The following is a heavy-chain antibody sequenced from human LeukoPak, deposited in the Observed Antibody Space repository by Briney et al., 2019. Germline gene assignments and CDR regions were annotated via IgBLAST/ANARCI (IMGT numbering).Heavy chain of an antibody. Sequence: PSETLSLTCAVSGGSISSYYWSWSRQPPGKGLERIGYIYYSGSTNYNPSLKSRVTISVDTSKNQFSLKLSSVTAADTAVYYCARLSAAGTSLDYWGQGTLVTVSS. CDR3: ARLSAAGTSLDY. V-gene: IGHV4-59*08. D-gene: IGHD6-13*01. CDR2: IYYSGST. J-gene: IGHJ4*02. CDR1: GGSISSYY.